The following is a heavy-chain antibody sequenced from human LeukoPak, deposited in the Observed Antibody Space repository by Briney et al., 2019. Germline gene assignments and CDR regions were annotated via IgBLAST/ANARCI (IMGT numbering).Heavy chain of an antibody. D-gene: IGHD3-22*01. J-gene: IGHJ4*02. CDR2: INPNSGGT. Sequence: ASVKVSCKASGYTFTGYYMHWVRQAPGQGLEWMGWINPNSGGTNYAQKFQGRVTMTRDTSISTAYMELSRLRSDDTAVYYCASRPDLTSTRGLDSSGYYYGLDYWGQGTLVTVSS. V-gene: IGHV1-2*02. CDR3: ASRPDLTSTRGLDSSGYYYGLDY. CDR1: GYTFTGYY.